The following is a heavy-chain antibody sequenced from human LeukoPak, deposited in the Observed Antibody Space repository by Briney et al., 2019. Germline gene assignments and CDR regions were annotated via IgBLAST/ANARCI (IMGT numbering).Heavy chain of an antibody. Sequence: SQTLSLTCTVSGGSISSGGYYWSWLRQHPGKGLEWIGYIYYSGSTYYNPSLKSRVTISVDTSKNQFSLKLSSVTAADTAVYYCAREVHYYDSSGKGAFDYWGQGTLVTVSS. CDR3: AREVHYYDSSGKGAFDY. CDR2: IYYSGST. J-gene: IGHJ4*02. CDR1: GGSISSGGYY. V-gene: IGHV4-31*03. D-gene: IGHD3-22*01.